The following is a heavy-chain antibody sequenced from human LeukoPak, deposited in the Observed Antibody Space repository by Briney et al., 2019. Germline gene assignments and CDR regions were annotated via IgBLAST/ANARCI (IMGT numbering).Heavy chain of an antibody. J-gene: IGHJ1*01. CDR3: ARVDSGSACAS. CDR2: ISRNGRNT. V-gene: IGHV3-64*01. Sequence: WGSLRLSCAASGFTLSSYSMHWVRQVPGKGLEFVSAISRNGRNTYYANSVKGRFTISRDISKNTLYLQMGSLRPEDMAVYYCARVDSGSACASWGQGILVTVSS. CDR1: GFTLSSYS. D-gene: IGHD6-19*01.